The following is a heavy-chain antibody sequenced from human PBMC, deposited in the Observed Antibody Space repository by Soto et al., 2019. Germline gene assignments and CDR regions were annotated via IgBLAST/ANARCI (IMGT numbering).Heavy chain of an antibody. CDR2: IIPIFGTA. Sequence: QVQLVQSGAEVKKPGSSVKVSCKASGGTFSSYAISWVRQAPGQGLEWMGGIIPIFGTANYAQKFQGRVTITADKSTSTADMELSSLRSEDTAVYYCASHFRESSGSSPMYYWGQGTLVTVSS. D-gene: IGHD1-26*01. V-gene: IGHV1-69*06. CDR3: ASHFRESSGSSPMYY. J-gene: IGHJ4*02. CDR1: GGTFSSYA.